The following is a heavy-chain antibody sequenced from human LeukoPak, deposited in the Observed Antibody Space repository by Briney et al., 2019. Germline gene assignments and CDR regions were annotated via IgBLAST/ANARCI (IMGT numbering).Heavy chain of an antibody. V-gene: IGHV3-21*01. CDR1: GFTFRSYS. CDR2: ISSSSSYI. CDR3: ARDPVIAGRSHHGMYV. Sequence: PGGSLRLSCAASGFTFRSYSINWVRQAPGKGLEWVSSISSSSSYIYYADSVKGRFTISRDNAKNSLYLQMNSLRAEDTAVYYCARDPVIAGRSHHGMYVWGQGATFTVSS. D-gene: IGHD6-6*01. J-gene: IGHJ6*02.